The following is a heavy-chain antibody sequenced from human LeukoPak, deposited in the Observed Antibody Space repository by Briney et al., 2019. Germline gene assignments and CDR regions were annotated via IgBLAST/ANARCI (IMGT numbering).Heavy chain of an antibody. CDR3: ARVPDYDILTGYPSYYFDF. CDR1: GGSFSGYY. J-gene: IGHJ4*02. V-gene: IGHV4-34*01. CDR2: INHSGST. D-gene: IGHD3-9*01. Sequence: SETLSLTCAVYGGSFSGYYWSWIRQPPGKGLEWIGEINHSGSTNYNPSLKSRVTMSVDTSKNQFSLKLSSVTAADTAVYYCARVPDYDILTGYPSYYFDFWGQGTLVTVSS.